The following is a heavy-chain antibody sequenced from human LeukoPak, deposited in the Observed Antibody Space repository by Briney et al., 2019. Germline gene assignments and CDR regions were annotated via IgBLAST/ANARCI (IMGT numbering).Heavy chain of an antibody. J-gene: IGHJ4*02. CDR1: GGSISSYY. Sequence: SETLSLTCTVSGGSISSYYWNWLRQPPGKGLDWIGYIYYSGSTNYNTSLKSRLTISVDTSKNQFSLKLSSVTAAGTAVYYCARCVWGSYPIFEDYWGQGTLVTVSS. CDR2: IYYSGST. CDR3: ARCVWGSYPIFEDY. V-gene: IGHV4-59*01. D-gene: IGHD3-16*02.